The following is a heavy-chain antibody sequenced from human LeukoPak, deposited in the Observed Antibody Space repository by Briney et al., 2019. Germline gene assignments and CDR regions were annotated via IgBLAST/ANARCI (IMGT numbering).Heavy chain of an antibody. V-gene: IGHV1-69*13. CDR1: GGTFSRNA. CDR3: ARSMIFEVGLTGIDY. J-gene: IGHJ4*02. CDR2: IILIFGTA. Sequence: SVKVSCKASGGTFSRNAISWVRQAPGQGLEWMGGIILIFGTANYAQKFQGRVTITADESTSTAYMELTRLRSDDTAVYYCARSMIFEVGLTGIDYWGQGTLVTVSS. D-gene: IGHD3-3*01.